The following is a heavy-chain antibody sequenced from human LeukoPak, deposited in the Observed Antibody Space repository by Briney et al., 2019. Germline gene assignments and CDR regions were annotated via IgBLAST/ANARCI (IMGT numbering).Heavy chain of an antibody. D-gene: IGHD3-22*01. CDR1: GFTFDDYA. J-gene: IGHJ4*02. CDR2: ITGDGGST. CDR3: AKGYYYDSSGYYYLDY. Sequence: GESLRLSCAASGFTFDDYAMHWVRQAPGKGLEWVSFITGDGGSTYYADSVKGRFTISRDNSKNSLYLQMNSLRTQDTALYYCAKGYYYDSSGYYYLDYWGQGTLVTVSS. V-gene: IGHV3-43*02.